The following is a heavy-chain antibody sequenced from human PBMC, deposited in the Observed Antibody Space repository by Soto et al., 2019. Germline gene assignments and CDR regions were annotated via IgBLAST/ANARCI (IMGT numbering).Heavy chain of an antibody. D-gene: IGHD3-10*01. CDR2: IIPIFGTA. V-gene: IGHV1-69*01. CDR3: ARINRNVDYYGSGSYHLDY. Sequence: QVQLVQSGAEVKKPGSSVKVSCKASGGTFSSYAISWVRQAPGQGLEWMGGIIPIFGTANYAQKFQGRVTITADESTSTAYMELSSLRSEDTAVYYCARINRNVDYYGSGSYHLDYWGQGTLVTVSS. CDR1: GGTFSSYA. J-gene: IGHJ4*02.